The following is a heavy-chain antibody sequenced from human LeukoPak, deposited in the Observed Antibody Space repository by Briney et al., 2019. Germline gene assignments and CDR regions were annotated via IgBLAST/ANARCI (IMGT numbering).Heavy chain of an antibody. Sequence: PGGSLRLSCAASGFTFSSYTMKWVRQAPGKGLEWVSSISSSSYIYYADSVKGRFTISRDNAKNSLYLQMNSLRADDTAVYYCARGGVYSTSAVDYWGQGTLVTVSS. CDR1: GFTFSSYT. D-gene: IGHD6-6*01. CDR3: ARGGVYSTSAVDY. J-gene: IGHJ4*02. CDR2: ISSSSYI. V-gene: IGHV3-21*01.